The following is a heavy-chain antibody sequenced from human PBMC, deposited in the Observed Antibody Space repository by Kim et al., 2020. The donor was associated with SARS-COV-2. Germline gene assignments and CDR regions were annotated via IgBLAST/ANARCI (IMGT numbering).Heavy chain of an antibody. CDR2: IYYSGST. CDR3: ARHGGTYYDFWSGYNNWFDP. CDR1: GGSISSYY. J-gene: IGHJ5*02. D-gene: IGHD3-3*01. V-gene: IGHV4-59*08. Sequence: SETLSLTCTVSGGSISSYYWSWIRQPPGKGLEWIGYIYYSGSTNYNPSLKSRVTISVDTSKNQFSLKLSSVTAADTAVYYCARHGGTYYDFWSGYNNWFDPWGQGTLVTVSS.